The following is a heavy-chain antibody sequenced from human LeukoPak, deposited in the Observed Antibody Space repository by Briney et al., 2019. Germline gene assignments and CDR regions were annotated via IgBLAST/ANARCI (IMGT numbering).Heavy chain of an antibody. Sequence: GGSLRLSCAASGFTFSSYAMSWVRQAPGKGLEWVSAISGSGGSTYYADSVKGWFTISRDNSKNTLYLQMNSLRAEDTAVYYCAKDGYYYDTSDKGGMDVWGQGTTVTVSS. D-gene: IGHD3-22*01. CDR1: GFTFSSYA. V-gene: IGHV3-23*01. CDR2: ISGSGGST. J-gene: IGHJ6*02. CDR3: AKDGYYYDTSDKGGMDV.